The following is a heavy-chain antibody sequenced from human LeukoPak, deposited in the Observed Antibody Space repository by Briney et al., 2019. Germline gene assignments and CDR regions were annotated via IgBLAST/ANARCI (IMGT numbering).Heavy chain of an antibody. Sequence: HPGGSLRLSCAASGFTFSSYSMNWVRQAPGKGLEWVSVIYSGGSTYYADSVKGRFTISRDNSKNTLYLQMNSLRAEDTAVYYCARGRGYGHDAFDIWGQGTMVTVSS. CDR1: GFTFSSYS. V-gene: IGHV3-53*01. CDR2: IYSGGST. D-gene: IGHD6-25*01. J-gene: IGHJ3*02. CDR3: ARGRGYGHDAFDI.